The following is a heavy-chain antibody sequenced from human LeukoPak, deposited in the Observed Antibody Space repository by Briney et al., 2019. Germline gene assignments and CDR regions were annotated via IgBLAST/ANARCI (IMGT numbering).Heavy chain of an antibody. J-gene: IGHJ3*02. V-gene: IGHV1-3*01. Sequence: ASVKVSCKASGYTFTSYAMHWVRQAPGQRLEWMGWINAGNANTKYSQKFQGRVTMTRDTSTSTVYMELSSLRSEDTAVYYCARGGRYYDSSGYERRGYDAFDIWGQGTMVTVSS. CDR1: GYTFTSYA. CDR3: ARGGRYYDSSGYERRGYDAFDI. D-gene: IGHD3-22*01. CDR2: INAGNANT.